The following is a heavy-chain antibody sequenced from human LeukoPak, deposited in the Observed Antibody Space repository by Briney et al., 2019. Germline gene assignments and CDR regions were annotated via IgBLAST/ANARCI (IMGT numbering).Heavy chain of an antibody. V-gene: IGHV1-2*02. CDR1: GYTFTGYY. CDR2: INADSGGT. Sequence: ASVKVSCKASGYTFTGYYMHWVRQAPGQGLEWMGWINADSGGTDCAQKFQDRVTLTRETSISTAYMELSRLRSDDTAVYYCARDGHGGNSFDYWGQGTLVTVSS. CDR3: ARDGHGGNSFDY. D-gene: IGHD4-23*01. J-gene: IGHJ4*02.